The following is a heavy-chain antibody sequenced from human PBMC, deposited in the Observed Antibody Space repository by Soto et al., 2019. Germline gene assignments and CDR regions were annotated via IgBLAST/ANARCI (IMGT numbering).Heavy chain of an antibody. CDR3: ARESDYGDYVSDY. Sequence: QVHLVQSGTEMRSPGASVKVSCNASGYSFTTYGINWVRQAPGQGLEWMGWISTYNGHTKYGQKFQGRVTMTTDTSTSTVHMELRRLTSDDTAVYYCARESDYGDYVSDYWGQGTLVIISS. CDR1: GYSFTTYG. CDR2: ISTYNGHT. D-gene: IGHD4-17*01. J-gene: IGHJ4*02. V-gene: IGHV1-18*01.